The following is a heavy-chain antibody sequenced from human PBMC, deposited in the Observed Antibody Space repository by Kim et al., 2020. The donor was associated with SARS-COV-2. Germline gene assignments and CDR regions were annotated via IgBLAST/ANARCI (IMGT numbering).Heavy chain of an antibody. Sequence: GGSLRLSCAASGFTFSSYAMSWVRQAPGKGLELVSAISGSGGSTYYAGSRKGRFTISRDNSKNTLFLQMNSLRAEDTAVYYCAKADSSGYPDYWGQGTLVTVSS. J-gene: IGHJ4*02. CDR1: GFTFSSYA. CDR2: ISGSGGST. D-gene: IGHD3-22*01. V-gene: IGHV3-23*01. CDR3: AKADSSGYPDY.